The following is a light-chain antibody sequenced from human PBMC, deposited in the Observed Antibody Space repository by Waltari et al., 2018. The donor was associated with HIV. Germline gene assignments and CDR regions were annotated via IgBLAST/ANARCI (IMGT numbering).Light chain of an antibody. CDR2: VNSDGSH. J-gene: IGLJ2*01. V-gene: IGLV4-69*01. CDR3: QTWGTGIRV. CDR1: SGHSNYA. Sequence: QLVLTQSPSASASLGASVKLTCTLSSGHSNYAIAWHQQQPEKGPRYLMKVNSDGSHFKGVGIPDRFSGSTSGAERYLTISSLQSEDEADYYCQTWGTGIRVFGGGTKLTVL.